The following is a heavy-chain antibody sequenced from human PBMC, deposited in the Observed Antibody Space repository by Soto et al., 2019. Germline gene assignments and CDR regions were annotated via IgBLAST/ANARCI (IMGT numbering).Heavy chain of an antibody. D-gene: IGHD5-18*01. Sequence: EVQLVESGGGLIPPGASLRLSCAASGFLVNSAYMTWVRRAPGKGLEWLSMINSDGSTLYAESVKGRFTISRDNSKNRLDLQMNSLRAEDTAMYYCARSGYSFAWGYWGQGTLVIVTS. J-gene: IGHJ4*02. CDR1: GFLVNSAY. V-gene: IGHV3-53*01. CDR2: INSDGST. CDR3: ARSGYSFAWGY.